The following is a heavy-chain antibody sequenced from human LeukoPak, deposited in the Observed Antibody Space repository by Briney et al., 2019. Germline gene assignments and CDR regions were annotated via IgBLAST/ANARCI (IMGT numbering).Heavy chain of an antibody. J-gene: IGHJ4*02. D-gene: IGHD1-26*01. CDR1: GFPFYSFS. CDR2: ISSSSSTI. Sequence: GGSLRLSCAASGFPFYSFSMNWVPQAPGKGLGWVSYISSSSSTIYYADFVKGRFTISRDNAKNSLYLQMNSLRAEDTAVYYCASRVGGSYLIPFDYWGQGTLVTVSS. V-gene: IGHV3-48*01. CDR3: ASRVGGSYLIPFDY.